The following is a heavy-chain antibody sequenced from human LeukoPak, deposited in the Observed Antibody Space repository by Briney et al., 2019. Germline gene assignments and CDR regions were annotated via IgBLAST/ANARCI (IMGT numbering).Heavy chain of an antibody. CDR1: GYTLTELS. D-gene: IGHD2-15*01. J-gene: IGHJ4*02. CDR3: PTDPRGGSNAVGY. V-gene: IGHV1-24*01. CDR2: FYLEDGET. Sequence: GASVTVSCTVSGYTLTELSMHWVRQAPGKGAEWMGGFYLEDGETIYAQKFQGRVTIPEDRSTNTAYMELSSLRAEERAGYYCPTDPRGGSNAVGYWGQGTLVTVSS.